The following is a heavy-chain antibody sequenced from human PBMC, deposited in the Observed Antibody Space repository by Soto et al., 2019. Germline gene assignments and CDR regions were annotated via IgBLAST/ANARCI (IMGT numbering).Heavy chain of an antibody. D-gene: IGHD3-16*01. CDR2: MNPGSGDT. CDR1: GYTFTSYG. Sequence: RASVKVSCKASGYTFTSYGISWVRQAPGQGLEWMGWMNPGSGDTGYAQKFQGRVTMTRDISIATAYMELSSLRSDDTAIYYCARMATFGSLNWFDPWGQGTLVTVSS. V-gene: IGHV1-8*02. CDR3: ARMATFGSLNWFDP. J-gene: IGHJ5*02.